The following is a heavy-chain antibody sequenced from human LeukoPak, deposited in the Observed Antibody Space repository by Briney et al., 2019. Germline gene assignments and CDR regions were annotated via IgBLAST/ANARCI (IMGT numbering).Heavy chain of an antibody. V-gene: IGHV4-39*07. CDR1: GGSISSSSYY. Sequence: SETLSLTCTVSGGSISSSSYYWGWIRQPPGQGLEWIGEINHSGSTNYNPSLKSRVTISVDTSKNQFSLKLSSVTAADTAVYYCASSAAGTAYWGQGTLVTVSS. J-gene: IGHJ4*02. CDR2: INHSGST. D-gene: IGHD6-13*01. CDR3: ASSAAGTAY.